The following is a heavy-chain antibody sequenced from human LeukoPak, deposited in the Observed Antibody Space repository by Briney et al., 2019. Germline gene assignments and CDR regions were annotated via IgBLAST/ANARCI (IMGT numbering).Heavy chain of an antibody. J-gene: IGHJ4*02. D-gene: IGHD6-19*01. CDR3: VRRGDASSGWGDHDF. Sequence: GGSLRLSCAASGFTFSSYGMHWVRQAPGKGLEGVAVIWYDGSNKYYADSVKGRFTISRDNSKNMVHLQMNSLTGEDTALYYCVRRGDASSGWGDHDFWGQGALVTVSS. CDR1: GFTFSSYG. CDR2: IWYDGSNK. V-gene: IGHV3-33*01.